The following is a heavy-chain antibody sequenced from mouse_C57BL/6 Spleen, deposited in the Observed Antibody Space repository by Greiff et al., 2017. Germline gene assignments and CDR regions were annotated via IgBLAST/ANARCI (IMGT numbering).Heavy chain of an antibody. Sequence: LQQSGASVKISCKASGYAFSSYWMNWVKQRPGKGLEWIGQIYPGDGDTNYNGKFKGKATLTADKSSSTAYMQLSSLTSEDSAVYFCAREGIDYGFAYWGQGTLVTVSA. D-gene: IGHD2-4*01. J-gene: IGHJ3*01. CDR1: GYAFSSYW. CDR3: AREGIDYGFAY. CDR2: IYPGDGDT. V-gene: IGHV1-80*01.